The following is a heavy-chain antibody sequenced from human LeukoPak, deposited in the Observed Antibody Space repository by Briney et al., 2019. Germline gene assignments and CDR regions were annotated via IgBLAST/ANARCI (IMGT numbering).Heavy chain of an antibody. CDR1: GDAINNYY. J-gene: IGHJ5*02. CDR3: GSGTYSKMGWFDP. Sequence: SETLSLTCTVSGDAINNYYWSWIRQPPGKGLEWIGYIYYTGSANYNPSLKSRITTSIDTSKNQFSLKMTSVTAADTAVYFHGSGTYSKMGWFDPWGQGTLVTVSS. D-gene: IGHD3-10*01. V-gene: IGHV4-59*08. CDR2: IYYTGSA.